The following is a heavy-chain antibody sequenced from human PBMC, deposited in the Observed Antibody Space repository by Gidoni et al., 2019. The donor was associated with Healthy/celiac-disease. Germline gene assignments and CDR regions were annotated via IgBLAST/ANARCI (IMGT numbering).Heavy chain of an antibody. CDR2: INAGNGNT. J-gene: IGHJ6*03. CDR1: GYTFTSSA. V-gene: IGHV1-3*01. CDR3: ARGTMVRGGYYYYMDV. D-gene: IGHD3-10*01. Sequence: KPGASVKVSCKASGYTFTSSAMHWVRQAPGQRLEWMGWINAGNGNTKYSQKFQGRVTITRDTSASTAYMELSSLRSEDTAVYYCARGTMVRGGYYYYMDVWGKGTTVTVSS.